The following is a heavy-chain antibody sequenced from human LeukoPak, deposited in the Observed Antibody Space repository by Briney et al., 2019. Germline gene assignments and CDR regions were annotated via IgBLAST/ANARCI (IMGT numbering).Heavy chain of an antibody. CDR1: GFTFSSYA. Sequence: GGSLRLSCAASGFTFSSYAMHWVRQAPGKGLEWVAVISYDGSNKYYADSVKGRFTISRDNSKNTLYLQMNSLRAEDTAVYYCARDLSLGHNGYFDYWGQGTLVTVSS. CDR2: ISYDGSNK. J-gene: IGHJ4*02. CDR3: ARDLSLGHNGYFDY. V-gene: IGHV3-30*04. D-gene: IGHD5-24*01.